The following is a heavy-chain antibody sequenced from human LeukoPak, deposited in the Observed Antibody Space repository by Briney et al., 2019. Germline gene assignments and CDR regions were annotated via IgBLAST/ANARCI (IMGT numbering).Heavy chain of an antibody. CDR1: GYTFTGCV. Sequence: VASGKVSCKASGYTFTGCVIHYVRQAPGQGLEWMGWVDPNSDNIRYSETFKDRVTMTRDTSTNTAYMELSWLRSDDTAVYYCARSAYNYGYVYFDHWGQGTLVIVSS. CDR2: VDPNSDNI. D-gene: IGHD5-18*01. V-gene: IGHV1-2*02. CDR3: ARSAYNYGYVYFDH. J-gene: IGHJ4*02.